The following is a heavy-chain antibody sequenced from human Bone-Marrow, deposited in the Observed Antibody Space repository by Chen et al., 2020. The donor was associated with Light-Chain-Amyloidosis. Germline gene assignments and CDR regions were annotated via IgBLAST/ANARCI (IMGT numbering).Heavy chain of an antibody. J-gene: IGHJ3*02. D-gene: IGHD3-3*01. Sequence: QVQLQESGPGLVKPSETLSLTCTVSGGSISSYYWSWIRQPPGKGLEWIGYIYYSGSTNYNHSLKSRVTISVDTSKNQFSLKLSSVTAADTAVYYCARGSRITIFGVSYPFDAFDIWGQGTMVTVSS. CDR3: ARGSRITIFGVSYPFDAFDI. CDR1: GGSISSYY. CDR2: IYYSGST. V-gene: IGHV4-59*01.